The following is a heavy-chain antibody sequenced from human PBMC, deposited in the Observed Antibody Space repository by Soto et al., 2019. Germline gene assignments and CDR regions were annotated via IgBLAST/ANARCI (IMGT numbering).Heavy chain of an antibody. Sequence: SETMSLTCAVYGGSVSGYYWSWIRQHPGKGLEWIGEINHSGSTNYNPSLKSRVTISVDTSKNQFSLKLSSVTAADTAVYYCASRGGSIAARLTRPYYYYYGMDVWGQGTTVTVSS. CDR2: INHSGST. V-gene: IGHV4-34*01. D-gene: IGHD6-6*01. CDR1: GGSVSGYY. CDR3: ASRGGSIAARLTRPYYYYYGMDV. J-gene: IGHJ6*02.